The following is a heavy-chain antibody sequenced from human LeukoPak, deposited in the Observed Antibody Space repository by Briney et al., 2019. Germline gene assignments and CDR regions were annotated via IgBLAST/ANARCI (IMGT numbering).Heavy chain of an antibody. CDR3: ARVTYYYDSSGYTNWFDP. Sequence: GASVKVSCMASGYTFTGYYMHWVRQAPGQGLEWMGRINPNSGGTNYAQKFQGRVTMTRDTSISTAYMELSRLRSDDTAVYYCARVTYYYDSSGYTNWFDPWGQGTLVTVSS. D-gene: IGHD3-22*01. CDR2: INPNSGGT. J-gene: IGHJ5*02. V-gene: IGHV1-2*06. CDR1: GYTFTGYY.